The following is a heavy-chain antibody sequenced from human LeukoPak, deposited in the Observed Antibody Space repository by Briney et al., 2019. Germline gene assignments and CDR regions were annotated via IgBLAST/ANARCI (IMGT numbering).Heavy chain of an antibody. Sequence: YIXXSSSTIYYADSVKGRFTISRDNAKNSLYLQMNSLRAADTAVYYCAREVTMIVVVITANWFDPWGQGTLVTVSS. D-gene: IGHD3-22*01. V-gene: IGHV3-48*01. CDR3: AREVTMIVVVITANWFDP. J-gene: IGHJ5*02. CDR2: IXXSSSTI.